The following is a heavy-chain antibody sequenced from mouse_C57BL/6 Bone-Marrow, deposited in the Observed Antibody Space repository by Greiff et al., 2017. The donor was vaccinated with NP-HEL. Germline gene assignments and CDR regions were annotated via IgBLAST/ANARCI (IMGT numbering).Heavy chain of an antibody. CDR3: AREGYGTLYFDV. CDR1: GYSITSGYD. Sequence: EVKLQESGPGMVKPSQSLSLTCTVTGYSITSGYDWHWIRHFPGNKLEWMGYISYSGSTNYNPSLKSRISITHDTSKNHFFLKLNSVTTEDTATYYCAREGYGTLYFDVWGTGTTVTVSS. V-gene: IGHV3-1*01. D-gene: IGHD2-10*02. CDR2: ISYSGST. J-gene: IGHJ1*03.